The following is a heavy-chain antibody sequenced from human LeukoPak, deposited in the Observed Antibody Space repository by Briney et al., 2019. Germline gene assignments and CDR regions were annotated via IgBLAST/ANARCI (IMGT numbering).Heavy chain of an antibody. CDR3: ARDPSYYESSTLDAFDI. CDR1: GGTFSSYA. V-gene: IGHV1-18*01. CDR2: ISAYNGNT. D-gene: IGHD3-22*01. J-gene: IGHJ3*02. Sequence: ASVKVSCKASGGTFSSYAISWVRQAPGQGLEWMGWISAYNGNTNYAQKLQGRVTMTTDTSTSTAYMELRSLRSDDTAVYYCARDPSYYESSTLDAFDIWGQGTMVTVSS.